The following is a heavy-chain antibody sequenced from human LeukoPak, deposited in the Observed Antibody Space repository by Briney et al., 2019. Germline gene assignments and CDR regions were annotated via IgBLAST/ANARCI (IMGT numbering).Heavy chain of an antibody. CDR1: GYTFSDLY. D-gene: IGHD1-26*01. CDR3: ARPPTREAEGFDI. Sequence: ASVKVSCKASGYTFSDLYVHWVRQAPGQGLEWMGWINPDGGGTEFEQKFQDRVTVTRDTSTSTAFLEISRLTFDDTAVYYCARPPTREAEGFDIWGQGTMVIVSS. J-gene: IGHJ3*02. CDR2: INPDGGGT. V-gene: IGHV1-2*02.